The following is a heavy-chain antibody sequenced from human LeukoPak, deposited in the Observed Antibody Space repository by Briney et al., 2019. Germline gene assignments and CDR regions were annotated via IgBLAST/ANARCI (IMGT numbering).Heavy chain of an antibody. Sequence: SETLSLTCTVSGGSISSYYWSWIRQPAGKGLEWIGRIYTSGSTNYNPSLKSRVTMSVDTSKNQFSLKLSSVTAADTAVYYCARDSPVRYQRGGYYFDYWGQGTLVTVSS. V-gene: IGHV4-4*07. D-gene: IGHD2-2*01. CDR2: IYTSGST. CDR1: GGSISSYY. CDR3: ARDSPVRYQRGGYYFDY. J-gene: IGHJ4*02.